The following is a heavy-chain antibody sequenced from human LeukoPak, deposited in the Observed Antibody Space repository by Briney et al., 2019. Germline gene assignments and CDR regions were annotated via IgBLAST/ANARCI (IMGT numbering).Heavy chain of an antibody. CDR1: GFTVSSNY. Sequence: GGSLRLSCAASGFTVSSNYMSWVRQAPGRGLEWVSVIYSGGSTYYADSVKGRFTISRDNSKNTLYLQMNSLRAEDTAVYYCARADVLRYFDWSNGAFDIWGQGTMVTVSS. CDR3: ARADVLRYFDWSNGAFDI. D-gene: IGHD3-9*01. V-gene: IGHV3-66*02. J-gene: IGHJ3*02. CDR2: IYSGGST.